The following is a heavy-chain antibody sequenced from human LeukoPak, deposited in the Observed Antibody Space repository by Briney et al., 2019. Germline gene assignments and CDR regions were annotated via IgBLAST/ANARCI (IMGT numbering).Heavy chain of an antibody. CDR1: GGTFSNNA. CDR3: ATSGYRNSFGGNYYYYMDV. Sequence: GASVKVSCNASGGTFSNNAISWVRQAPGQGLEWMGGIIPIFGTADYPQEFQDRVTITADESTSTAYMELSSLSSEDTAVYYCATSGYRNSFGGNYYYYMDVWDNGTTVTVSS. CDR2: IIPIFGTA. V-gene: IGHV1-69*13. J-gene: IGHJ6*03. D-gene: IGHD4-11*01.